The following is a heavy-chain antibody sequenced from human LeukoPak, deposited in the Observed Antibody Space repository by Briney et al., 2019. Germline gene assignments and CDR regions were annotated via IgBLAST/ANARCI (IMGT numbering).Heavy chain of an antibody. CDR3: ARASSEPVISGYMDV. CDR1: SGSLSGYY. D-gene: IGHD1-14*01. Sequence: PSETLSLTCVVSSGSLSGYYWSWIRQPPGQGLEWIGEINRSGSTRYNPSLKSRVAILVDASKNQFSLKLTSLTAADTAIYYCARASSEPVISGYMDVWGRGTTVTVSS. J-gene: IGHJ6*03. V-gene: IGHV4-34*01. CDR2: INRSGST.